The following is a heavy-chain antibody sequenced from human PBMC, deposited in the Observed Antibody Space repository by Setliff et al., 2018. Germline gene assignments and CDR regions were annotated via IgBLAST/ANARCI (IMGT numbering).Heavy chain of an antibody. CDR2: VHFGGDT. J-gene: IGHJ4*02. V-gene: IGHV4-59*11. CDR3: ARQPSSGAYYNPRPYYFDS. Sequence: PSETLSLTCTVSGGSISGHYWSWIRQPPGKGLEWIGFVHFGGDTNYNPSLKSRVTMSADTSNNQFSLNLRSVTAADTAVYFCARQPSSGAYYNPRPYYFDSWGQGTLVTVSS. CDR1: GGSISGHY. D-gene: IGHD3-10*01.